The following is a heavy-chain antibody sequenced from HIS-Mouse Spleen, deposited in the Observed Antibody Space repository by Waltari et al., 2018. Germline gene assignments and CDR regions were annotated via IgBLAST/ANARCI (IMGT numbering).Heavy chain of an antibody. CDR1: GWSFRAYY. CDR3: ARGVDTAMVINY. CDR2: INHSGST. Sequence: QVQLQQWGAGLLKPSETLSLTCAVYGWSFRAYYWSWIRQPPGKGLEWIGEINHSGSTNYNPSLKSRVTISVDTSKNQFSLKLSSVTAADTAVYYCARGVDTAMVINYWGQGTLVTVSS. J-gene: IGHJ4*02. V-gene: IGHV4-34*01. D-gene: IGHD5-18*01.